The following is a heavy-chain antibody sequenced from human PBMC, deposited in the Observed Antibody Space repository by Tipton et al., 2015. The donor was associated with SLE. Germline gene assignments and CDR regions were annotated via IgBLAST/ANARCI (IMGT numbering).Heavy chain of an antibody. CDR1: GGSISSHY. D-gene: IGHD3-16*01. J-gene: IGHJ4*02. CDR3: ARHWGAYENPYYFDY. V-gene: IGHV4-59*08. Sequence: GLVKPSETLSLTCTVSGGSISSHYWSWIRQPPGKTLEWIGYIYSGGSTNYNPSLKSRVSISVDTSKNQISLKLSSVSAADTAVYYCARHWGAYENPYYFDYWGQGTLVTVSS. CDR2: IYSGGST.